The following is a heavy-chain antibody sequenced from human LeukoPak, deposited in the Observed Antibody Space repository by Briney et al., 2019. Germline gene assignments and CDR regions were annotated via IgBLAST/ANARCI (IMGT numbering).Heavy chain of an antibody. Sequence: SETLSLTCTVSGGSISSSSYYWGWIRQPQGKGLEWIGSIYYSGSTYYNPSLKSRVTISVDTSKNQFSLKLSSVTAADTAVYYCARTTRFEDIAWFDPWGQGTLVTVSS. CDR2: IYYSGST. V-gene: IGHV4-39*01. D-gene: IGHD3-16*01. CDR1: GGSISSSSYY. CDR3: ARTTRFEDIAWFDP. J-gene: IGHJ5*02.